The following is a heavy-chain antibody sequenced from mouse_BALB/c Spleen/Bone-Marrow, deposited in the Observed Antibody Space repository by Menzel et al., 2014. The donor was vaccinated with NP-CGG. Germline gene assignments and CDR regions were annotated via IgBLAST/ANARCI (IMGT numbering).Heavy chain of an antibody. CDR1: GYAFTSYN. V-gene: IGHV1S135*01. D-gene: IGHD3-1*01. J-gene: IGHJ2*01. CDR2: IDPYSGGT. CDR3: ARNLGYGYFDY. Sequence: EVQLVESGPELVKPGASVKVSCKASGYAFTSYNMYWVRQSHGKSLEWMGYIDPYSGGTSYNQKFKGKATLTVDKSSSTAYMHLNSLTSEDSAVYYCARNLGYGYFDYWGQGTTLTVSS.